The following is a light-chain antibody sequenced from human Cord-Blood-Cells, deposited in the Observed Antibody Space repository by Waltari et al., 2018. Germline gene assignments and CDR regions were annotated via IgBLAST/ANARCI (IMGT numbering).Light chain of an antibody. CDR2: GAS. CDR3: QQYNNWPRT. V-gene: IGKV3-15*01. Sequence: IVMTQSPATLTVSTGERETLSCRARQSGSSNLAWYQQKPGQAPRLLIYGASTRATGIPARFSGSGSGTEFTLTISSLQSEDFAVYYCQQYNNWPRTFGQGTKVEIK. CDR1: QSGSSN. J-gene: IGKJ1*01.